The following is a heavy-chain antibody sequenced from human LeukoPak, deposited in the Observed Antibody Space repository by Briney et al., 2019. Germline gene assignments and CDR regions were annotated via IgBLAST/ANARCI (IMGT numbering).Heavy chain of an antibody. J-gene: IGHJ4*02. Sequence: GGSLRLSCAASGFTFSSYAMSWVRQAPGKGLEWVSAISGSGGSTYYADSVKGRFTISRDNSKNTLYLQMNSLRAEDTAVYYCASLRYYDFWSGYNPQFDYWGQGTLVTVSS. CDR2: ISGSGGST. V-gene: IGHV3-23*01. CDR3: ASLRYYDFWSGYNPQFDY. CDR1: GFTFSSYA. D-gene: IGHD3-3*01.